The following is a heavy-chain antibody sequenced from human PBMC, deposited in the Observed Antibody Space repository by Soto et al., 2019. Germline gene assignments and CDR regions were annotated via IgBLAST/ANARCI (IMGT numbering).Heavy chain of an antibody. CDR1: GFSLSTSGVG. CDR3: VHKGGGDRILDY. J-gene: IGHJ4*02. Sequence: QITLKESGPTLVKPTQTLTLTCTFSGFSLSTSGVGVGWICQPPGKALEWLALIYWDDDKRYSPSLKSRLTNTKDTSKNQGVLTMTNMDPVDTATYYCVHKGGGDRILDYWGQGTLVTVSS. CDR2: IYWDDDK. D-gene: IGHD3-16*01. V-gene: IGHV2-5*02.